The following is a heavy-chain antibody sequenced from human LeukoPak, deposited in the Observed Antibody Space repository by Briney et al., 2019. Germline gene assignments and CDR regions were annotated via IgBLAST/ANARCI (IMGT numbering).Heavy chain of an antibody. Sequence: GGSLRLSCAASGFTFSSYAMSWVRQAPGKGLEWVSAISGSGGSTYYADSVKGRFTISRDNSKNTLYLQMNSLRAEDTAVYYCAKIVGEWELPETNWFDPWGQGTLVTVSS. CDR2: ISGSGGST. CDR1: GFTFSSYA. D-gene: IGHD1-26*01. CDR3: AKIVGEWELPETNWFDP. V-gene: IGHV3-23*01. J-gene: IGHJ5*02.